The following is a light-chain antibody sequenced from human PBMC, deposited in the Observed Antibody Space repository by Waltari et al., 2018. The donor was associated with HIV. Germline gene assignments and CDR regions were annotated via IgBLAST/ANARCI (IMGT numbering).Light chain of an antibody. CDR1: SNNVGNDG. CDR3: SAWDRSLSARV. J-gene: IGLJ3*02. V-gene: IGLV10-54*04. CDR2: RNT. Sequence: QAGLTQPPSVSKDLRQTATLTCTGDSNNVGNDGVLLLQQHQGHPPKLLSYRNTNRPSGISERFSASRSGNTASLTITGLQPEDEADYYCSAWDRSLSARVFGGGTKLTVL.